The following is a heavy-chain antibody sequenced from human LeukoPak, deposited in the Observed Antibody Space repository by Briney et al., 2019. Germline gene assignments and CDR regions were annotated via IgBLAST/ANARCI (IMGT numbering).Heavy chain of an antibody. CDR3: ATFHSSSWYLDY. V-gene: IGHV4-59*01. J-gene: IGHJ4*02. CDR1: GGSISSYY. Sequence: SETLSLTCTVSGGSISSYYWSWIRQPPGKGLEWIGYTYYSGSTNYNPSPKSRVTISVDTSKNQFSLKLSSVTAADTAVYYCATFHSSSWYLDYWGQGTLVTVSS. D-gene: IGHD6-13*01. CDR2: TYYSGST.